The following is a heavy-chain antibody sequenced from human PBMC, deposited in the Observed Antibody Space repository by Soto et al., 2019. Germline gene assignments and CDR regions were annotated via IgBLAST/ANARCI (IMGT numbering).Heavy chain of an antibody. D-gene: IGHD1-1*01. J-gene: IGHJ6*02. CDR2: ILYDGSNK. V-gene: IGHV3-30*18. CDR3: AKSRDAYNFYFYYGMDV. Sequence: QVQLVESGGGVVQPGTSLRLSCAASGFTFSNYGMHWVRQTPGKGLGWVAFILYDGSNKYYADSVKGRFTISRDNSKNTLYLQVSSLRAEDTAVYYCAKSRDAYNFYFYYGMDVWGQGTSVTVSS. CDR1: GFTFSNYG.